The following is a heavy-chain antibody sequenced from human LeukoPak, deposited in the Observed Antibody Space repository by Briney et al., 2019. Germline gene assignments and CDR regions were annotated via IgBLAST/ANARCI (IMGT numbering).Heavy chain of an antibody. V-gene: IGHV1-69*06. CDR3: ARDLRIGGDNYYYGMDV. Sequence: GASVKVSCKASGGTFSSYAISWVRQAPGQGLEWMGGIIPIFGTANYAQKFQGRVTITADKSTSTAYMELSSLRSEDTAVYYCARDLRIGGDNYYYGMDVWGKGTTVTVSS. CDR2: IIPIFGTA. CDR1: GGTFSSYA. D-gene: IGHD3-16*01. J-gene: IGHJ6*04.